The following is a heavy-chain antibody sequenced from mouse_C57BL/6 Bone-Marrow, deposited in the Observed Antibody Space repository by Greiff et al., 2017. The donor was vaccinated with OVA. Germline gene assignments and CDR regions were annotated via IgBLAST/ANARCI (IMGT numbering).Heavy chain of an antibody. J-gene: IGHJ3*01. Sequence: DVKLVESGGGLVKPGGSLKLSCAASGFTFSDYGMHWVRQAPEKGLEWVAYISSGSSTIYYADTVKGRFTISRDNAKNTLFLQMTSLRSEDTAMYYCATTTVVAPFAYWGQGTLVTVSA. D-gene: IGHD1-1*01. CDR1: GFTFSDYG. CDR2: ISSGSSTI. CDR3: ATTTVVAPFAY. V-gene: IGHV5-17*01.